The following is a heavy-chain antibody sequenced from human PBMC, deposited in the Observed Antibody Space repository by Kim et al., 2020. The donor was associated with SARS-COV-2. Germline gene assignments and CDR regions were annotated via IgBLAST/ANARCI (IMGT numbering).Heavy chain of an antibody. Sequence: GGSLRLSCAASGLTFNNFWMSWVRQTPGRGLEWIGRIKRKIEGETADYAAPVKGRFTISRDDSKNTLYLQMNSLKTEDTAVYYCTANGVGGTSHFDSWGQGTLVTVSS. CDR1: GLTFNNFW. CDR3: TANGVGGTSHFDS. CDR2: IKRKIEGETA. J-gene: IGHJ4*02. V-gene: IGHV3-15*05. D-gene: IGHD1-26*01.